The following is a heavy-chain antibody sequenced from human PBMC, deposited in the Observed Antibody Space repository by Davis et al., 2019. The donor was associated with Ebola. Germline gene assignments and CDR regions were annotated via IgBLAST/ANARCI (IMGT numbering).Heavy chain of an antibody. CDR3: AKDEIMLDAFDI. CDR1: GFTFSSYA. Sequence: GGSLRLPCAASGFTFSSYAMNWVRRAPGKGLEWVSGIGGSGDSTHYADSVKGRFTISRDNSKNTLFLQMNSLRADDTALYYCAKDEIMLDAFDIWGQGTMVTVSS. CDR2: IGGSGDST. J-gene: IGHJ3*02. D-gene: IGHD2-8*01. V-gene: IGHV3-23*01.